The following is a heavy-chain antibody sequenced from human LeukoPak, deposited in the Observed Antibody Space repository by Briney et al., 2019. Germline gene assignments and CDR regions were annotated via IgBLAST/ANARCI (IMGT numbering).Heavy chain of an antibody. V-gene: IGHV5-51*01. D-gene: IGHD2-21*01. CDR3: ARLGSVVVLLSHAFDI. Sequence: LGESLKISCKGSGYSFTSYWIGWVRQMPGKGLEWMGIIYPGDSDTRYSPSFQGQVTISADKSISTAYLQWSSLKASDTAMYYCARLGSVVVLLSHAFDIWGQGTMVTVSS. J-gene: IGHJ3*02. CDR2: IYPGDSDT. CDR1: GYSFTSYW.